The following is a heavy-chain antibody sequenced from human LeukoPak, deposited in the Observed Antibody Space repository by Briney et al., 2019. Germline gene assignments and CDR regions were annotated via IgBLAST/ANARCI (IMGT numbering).Heavy chain of an antibody. D-gene: IGHD3-3*01. CDR1: GGTFSSYA. Sequence: GSSVKVSCKASGGTFSSYAISWVRQAPGQGLEWMGGIIPIFGTANYAQKFQGRVTITTDESTSKAYMELSSLRSEDTAVYYCAREAITIFTGYFDYWGQGTLVTVSS. CDR2: IIPIFGTA. V-gene: IGHV1-69*05. J-gene: IGHJ4*02. CDR3: AREAITIFTGYFDY.